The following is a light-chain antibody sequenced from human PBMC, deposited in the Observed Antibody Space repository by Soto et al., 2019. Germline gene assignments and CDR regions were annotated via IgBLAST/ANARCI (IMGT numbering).Light chain of an antibody. CDR1: QGINSY. J-gene: IGKJ1*01. CDR3: QQLNSYPRT. V-gene: IGKV1-9*01. CDR2: AAS. Sequence: DIPLTQSPSVLSASVGDRVTITCRASQGINSYLAWYQQKPGKVPKLLIYAASTLHSGVPSRFSGSGSVTEFTLTISSLQPEDFATYYCQQLNSYPRTFGQGTKGEIK.